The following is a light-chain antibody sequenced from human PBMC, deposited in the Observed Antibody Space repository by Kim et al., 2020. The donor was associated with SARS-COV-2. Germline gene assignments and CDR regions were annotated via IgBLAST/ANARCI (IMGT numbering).Light chain of an antibody. CDR1: QSIPSNY. Sequence: EIVLTQSPGTLSLSPGERATLSCRASQSIPSNYLAWYQQQPGQAPRLFIYGASSRATGIPDRFSGSGSGTDFTLTISRLEPEDFAVYYCQQYGRSPHTFGQGTKVDIK. J-gene: IGKJ1*01. CDR2: GAS. CDR3: QQYGRSPHT. V-gene: IGKV3-20*01.